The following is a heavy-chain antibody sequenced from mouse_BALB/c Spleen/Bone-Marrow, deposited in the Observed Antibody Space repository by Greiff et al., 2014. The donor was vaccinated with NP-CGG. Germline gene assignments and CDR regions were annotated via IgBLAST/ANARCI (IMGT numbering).Heavy chain of an antibody. V-gene: IGHV1-9*01. J-gene: IGHJ2*01. Sequence: QVQLQQSGAELMKPGASVKISCKATGYTFSSYWIEWVKQRPGHGLEWIGEILPGSGSSNYNEKFKGKATTTADTSSNTAYMQLSSLTSEDSAVYYCTRWGWSFDYWGQGTTLTVSS. CDR2: ILPGSGSS. D-gene: IGHD2-3*01. CDR1: GYTFSSYW. CDR3: TRWGWSFDY.